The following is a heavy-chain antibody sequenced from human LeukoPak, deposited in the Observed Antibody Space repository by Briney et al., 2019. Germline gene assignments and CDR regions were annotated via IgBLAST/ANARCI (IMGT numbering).Heavy chain of an antibody. CDR3: ASSTLGYFDY. Sequence: GGSLRLSCAASGFTFSTYSMFWVRQAPGKGLEWVSAISGNSYHIYYADSVKGRFTISRDNAKNSLYLQMNSLRGEDTAVYCCASSTLGYFDYWGHGTLVTVSS. CDR2: ISGNSYHI. D-gene: IGHD7-27*01. V-gene: IGHV3-21*01. J-gene: IGHJ4*01. CDR1: GFTFSTYS.